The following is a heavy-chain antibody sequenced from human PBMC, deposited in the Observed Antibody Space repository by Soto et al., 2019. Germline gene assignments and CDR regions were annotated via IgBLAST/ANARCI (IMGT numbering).Heavy chain of an antibody. CDR2: IIPMVDMP. J-gene: IGHJ4*02. CDR3: ARAEYVDFSMAHFDY. Sequence: QVQLVQSGAEVKKPGSSVKVSCKASGGTFSSYTFIWVRQAPGQGLEWVGRIIPMVDMPNYAQKFLGRVTITADRSTTTAYMELSSLRPEDTAMYYCARAEYVDFSMAHFDYWGQGTPVTVAS. D-gene: IGHD3-9*01. V-gene: IGHV1-69*02. CDR1: GGTFSSYT.